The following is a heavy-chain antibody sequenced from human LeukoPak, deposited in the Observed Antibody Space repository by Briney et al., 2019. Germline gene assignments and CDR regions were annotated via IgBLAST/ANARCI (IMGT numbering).Heavy chain of an antibody. V-gene: IGHV3-23*01. CDR1: GFSFSNYA. Sequence: GGSLRLSCVSSGFSFSNYAMSWVRQAPGKGLEWVSAISGSGGSTYYADSVKGRFTISRDNSKNTLYLQMNSLRAEDTAVYYCAKEYGVTIFGVVYGMDVWGQGTTVTVSS. CDR3: AKEYGVTIFGVVYGMDV. J-gene: IGHJ6*02. CDR2: ISGSGGST. D-gene: IGHD3-3*01.